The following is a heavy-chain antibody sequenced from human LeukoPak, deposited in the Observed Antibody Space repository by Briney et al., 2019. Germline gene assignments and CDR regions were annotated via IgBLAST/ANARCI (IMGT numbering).Heavy chain of an antibody. D-gene: IGHD6-13*01. Sequence: GRSLRLSCAASGFSFSSFGMHWVRQAPGKGLEWVAVIWFDGSREYYADSVKGRFTVSRDNSKNTLYLQLNSLRAEDTGVYYCARVTGYSTTWYEMDAFDFWGHGTMVTVSA. CDR2: IWFDGSRE. CDR3: ARVTGYSTTWYEMDAFDF. J-gene: IGHJ3*01. V-gene: IGHV3-33*01. CDR1: GFSFSSFG.